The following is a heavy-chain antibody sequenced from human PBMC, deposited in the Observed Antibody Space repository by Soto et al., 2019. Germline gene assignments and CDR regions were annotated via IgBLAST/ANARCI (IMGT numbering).Heavy chain of an antibody. J-gene: IGHJ6*02. Sequence: PGGSLRLSCAASGFTFSSYDMHWVRQATGKGLEWVSAIGTAGDTYYPGSVKGRFTISRENAKNSLYLQMNSLRAEDTAVYYCARVERIAARRYYYYGMDVWGQGTTVPVSS. CDR2: IGTAGDT. D-gene: IGHD6-6*01. CDR3: ARVERIAARRYYYYGMDV. V-gene: IGHV3-13*01. CDR1: GFTFSSYD.